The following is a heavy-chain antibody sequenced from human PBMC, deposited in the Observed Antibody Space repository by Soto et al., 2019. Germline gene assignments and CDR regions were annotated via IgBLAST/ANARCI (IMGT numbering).Heavy chain of an antibody. CDR2: VYYTGST. V-gene: IGHV4-61*01. CDR3: ARDYYDSSGYTYYFDY. CDR1: GGSVSSSSYY. D-gene: IGHD3-22*01. Sequence: SETLCLTCTVSGGSVSSSSYYGSWIRQPPGKGLEWIGYVYYTGSTSYNPSLKSRVTISVDTSKNQFSLNLSSVTAADTAVYYCARDYYDSSGYTYYFDYWGQGTLVTVSS. J-gene: IGHJ4*02.